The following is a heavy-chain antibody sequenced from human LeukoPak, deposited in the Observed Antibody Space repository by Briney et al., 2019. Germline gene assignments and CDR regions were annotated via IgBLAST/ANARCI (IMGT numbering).Heavy chain of an antibody. V-gene: IGHV3-48*03. CDR2: ISSSARTI. J-gene: IGHJ4*02. CDR1: GFTFSIYE. CDR3: ASSTAIGY. Sequence: PGGSLRLSCVVSGFTFSIYEMNWVRQAPVKGLEWVSYISSSARTIYYADSVKGRFTISRDNAKNSLYLQMNSLRTEDTAVYYCASSTAIGYWGQGTLVTVSS.